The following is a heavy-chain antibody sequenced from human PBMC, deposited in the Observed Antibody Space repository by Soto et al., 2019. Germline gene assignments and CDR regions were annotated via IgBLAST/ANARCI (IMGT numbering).Heavy chain of an antibody. CDR1: GGPFAGYY. J-gene: IGHJ4*02. CDR2: ILPSGAT. CDR3: ARQIYDSSGYYYAY. V-gene: IGHV4-34*12. Sequence: SETLSLTCGVYGGPFAGYYWSWIRQPPGEGLEWIAAILPSGATNYSPSLRSRVTISVDTSKSQFSLKLNSVTAPDTAVYYCARQIYDSSGYYYAYWGQGTLVTVSS. D-gene: IGHD3-22*01.